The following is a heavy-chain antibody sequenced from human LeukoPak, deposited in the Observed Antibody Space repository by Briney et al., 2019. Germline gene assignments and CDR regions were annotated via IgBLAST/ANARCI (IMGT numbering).Heavy chain of an antibody. CDR2: ISGSGGST. CDR1: GFAFNSYA. Sequence: GGSLRLSCAASGFAFNSYAMNWVRQAPGKGLEWVSAISGSGGSTYYADSVKGRFTISRDNSKNTLHLQMNSLGAEDTAVYYCAKDRPYSSGWYLIFDYWGQGTLVTVSS. D-gene: IGHD6-19*01. CDR3: AKDRPYSSGWYLIFDY. J-gene: IGHJ4*02. V-gene: IGHV3-23*01.